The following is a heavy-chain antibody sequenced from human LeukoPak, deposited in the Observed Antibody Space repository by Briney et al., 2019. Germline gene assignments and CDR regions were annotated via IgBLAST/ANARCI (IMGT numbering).Heavy chain of an antibody. D-gene: IGHD5-18*01. CDR1: GYTFTGYY. V-gene: IGHV1-2*02. CDR3: AVIQLWLLDAFDI. CDR2: INPNSGGT. Sequence: ASVKVSCKASGYTFTGYYMHWVRQAPGQGLEWMGWINPNSGGTNYAQKFQGRVTMTRDTSISTAYMELGRLRSDDTAVYYCAVIQLWLLDAFDIWGQGTMVTVSS. J-gene: IGHJ3*02.